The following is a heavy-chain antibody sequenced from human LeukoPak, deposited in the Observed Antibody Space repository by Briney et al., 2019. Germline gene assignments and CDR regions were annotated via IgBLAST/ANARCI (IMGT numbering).Heavy chain of an antibody. J-gene: IGHJ4*02. D-gene: IGHD2-21*02. Sequence: PGGSLRLSCAASGFTFNRCWVTWVRQARGKALEGVANIRPDGSDRNYADSVRGRLTISRDNAKSSLYLQMNSLRGEDTAVYYCATRLAAVTADPFDNWGQGTLVTVST. V-gene: IGHV3-7*01. CDR3: ATRLAAVTADPFDN. CDR2: IRPDGSDR. CDR1: GFTFNRCW.